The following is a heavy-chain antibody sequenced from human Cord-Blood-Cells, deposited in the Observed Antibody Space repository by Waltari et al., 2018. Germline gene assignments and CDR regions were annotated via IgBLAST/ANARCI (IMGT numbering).Heavy chain of an antibody. D-gene: IGHD3-3*01. J-gene: IGHJ4*02. Sequence: QLQLQESGPGLVKPSETLSLTCTVSGGSISSSSYYWGWIRQPPGKGLEWIESIYYSGNTYYNPSLKSRVTISVDTSKNQFSLKLSSVTAADTAVYYCARLDFWSGYYDYWGQGTLVTVSS. V-gene: IGHV4-39*01. CDR3: ARLDFWSGYYDY. CDR1: GGSISSSSYY. CDR2: IYYSGNT.